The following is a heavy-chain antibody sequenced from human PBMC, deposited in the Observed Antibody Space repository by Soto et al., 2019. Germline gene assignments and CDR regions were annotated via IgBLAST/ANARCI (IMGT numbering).Heavy chain of an antibody. Sequence: GGSLRLSCAASGFTFSSYSMNWVRQAPGKGLEWVPSISGSGNYTHYADFLRGRFTISRDNAKTSLYLQMNSLRAEDTAVYYCAREGINNYNEYYFDSWGQGTVVTVSS. CDR2: ISGSGNYT. J-gene: IGHJ4*02. V-gene: IGHV3-21*01. CDR1: GFTFSSYS. CDR3: AREGINNYNEYYFDS. D-gene: IGHD4-4*01.